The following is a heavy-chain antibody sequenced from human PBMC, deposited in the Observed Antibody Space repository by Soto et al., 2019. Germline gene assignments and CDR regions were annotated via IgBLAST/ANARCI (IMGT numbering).Heavy chain of an antibody. D-gene: IGHD4-4*01. CDR2: IKSKAGGETR. J-gene: IGHJ4*02. CDR1: GFSFTYAW. Sequence: LRLSCACSGFSFTYAWMTWVRQAPGKGLEWVGRIKSKAGGETRDYAAPVKGRFTISRDDSKNTVFLQMDSLNTEDTAVYYCAKVYTVDHPIFANWGRGTLVTVSS. V-gene: IGHV3-15*01. CDR3: AKVYTVDHPIFAN.